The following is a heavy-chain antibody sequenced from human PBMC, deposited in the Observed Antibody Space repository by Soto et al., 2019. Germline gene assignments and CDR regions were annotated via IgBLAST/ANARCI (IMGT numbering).Heavy chain of an antibody. Sequence: SETLSLTCAVYGGSFSGYYWSWIRQPPGKGLEWIGEINHSGSTNYNPSLKSRVTISVDTSKNQFSLKLSSVTAADTAVYYCAREGTKGGVRKRNWFDPWGQGTLVTVSS. J-gene: IGHJ5*02. CDR3: AREGTKGGVRKRNWFDP. CDR2: INHSGST. D-gene: IGHD2-8*01. CDR1: GGSFSGYY. V-gene: IGHV4-34*01.